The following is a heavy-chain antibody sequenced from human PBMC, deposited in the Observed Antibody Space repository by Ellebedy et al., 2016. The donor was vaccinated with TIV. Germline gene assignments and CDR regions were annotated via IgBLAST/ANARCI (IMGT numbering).Heavy chain of an antibody. CDR1: GFTFSSYA. CDR3: AREVVIYYYYGMDV. J-gene: IGHJ6*02. Sequence: GGSLRLSXAASGFTFSSYAMHWVRQAPGKGLEWVAVISYDGSNKYYADSVKGRFTISRDNSKNTLYLQMNSLRAEDTAVYYCAREVVIYYYYGMDVWGQGTTVTVSS. V-gene: IGHV3-30-3*01. CDR2: ISYDGSNK. D-gene: IGHD2-2*01.